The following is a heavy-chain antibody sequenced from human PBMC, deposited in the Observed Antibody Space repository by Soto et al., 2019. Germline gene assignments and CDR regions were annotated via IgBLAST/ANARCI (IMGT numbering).Heavy chain of an antibody. J-gene: IGHJ4*02. D-gene: IGHD2-15*01. CDR3: ASSVVVPSTMNYFDY. CDR1: GYSFSNYW. CDR2: IFPADSDT. Sequence: PGESLKISCKGSGYSFSNYWIAWVRQMPGKGLEWMGIIFPADSDTKYSPSFQGQVTISADKSISTAYLQWSSLKASDTAMYYCASSVVVPSTMNYFDYWCQGSLVTVSS. V-gene: IGHV5-51*01.